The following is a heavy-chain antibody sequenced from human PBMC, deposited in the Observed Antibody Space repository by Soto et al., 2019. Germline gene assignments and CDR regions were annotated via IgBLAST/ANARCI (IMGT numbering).Heavy chain of an antibody. CDR3: ARLPNKSPQN. V-gene: IGHV3-74*01. J-gene: IGHJ1*01. Sequence: EVQLVESGGGLVQPGGSLRLSCAASGFTFSSYWMHWVRQAPRKGLVWVSSISTDASSTSYADPVKGRFTISRDNAKNTLYLQTNSVRAEDTALYYCARLPNKSPQNWGQGTRVIVSP. CDR2: ISTDASST. CDR1: GFTFSSYW.